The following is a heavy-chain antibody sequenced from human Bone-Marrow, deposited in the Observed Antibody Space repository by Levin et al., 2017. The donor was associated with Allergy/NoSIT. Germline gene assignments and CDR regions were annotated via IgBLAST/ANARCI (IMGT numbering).Heavy chain of an antibody. CDR1: GFTFSSYA. CDR3: ARDRVTMVRTRHYYYGMDV. D-gene: IGHD3-10*01. J-gene: IGHJ6*02. CDR2: ISYDGSNK. V-gene: IGHV3-30-3*01. Sequence: GGSLRLSCAASGFTFSSYAMHWVRQAPGKGLEWVAVISYDGSNKYYADSVKGRFTISRDNSKNTLYLQMNSLRAEDTAVYYCARDRVTMVRTRHYYYGMDVWGQGTTVTVSS.